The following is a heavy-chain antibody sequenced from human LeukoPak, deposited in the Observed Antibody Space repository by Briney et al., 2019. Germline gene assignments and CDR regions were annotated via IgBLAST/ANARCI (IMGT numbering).Heavy chain of an antibody. CDR3: ARDSRGGSYNADY. D-gene: IGHD1-26*01. J-gene: IGHJ4*02. Sequence: GGSLRLSCAASGFTFSSYSMNWVRQAPGKGLEWVSSISSSSSYIYYADSVKGRFTISRDNAKNSLYLQMNSLRAEDTAVYYCARDSRGGSYNADYWGQGTLVTVSS. V-gene: IGHV3-21*01. CDR2: ISSSSSYI. CDR1: GFTFSSYS.